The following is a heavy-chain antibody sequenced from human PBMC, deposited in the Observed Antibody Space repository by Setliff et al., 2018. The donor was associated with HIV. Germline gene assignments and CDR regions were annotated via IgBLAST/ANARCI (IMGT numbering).Heavy chain of an antibody. J-gene: IGHJ4*02. CDR2: INAGTGNT. D-gene: IGHD5-18*01. CDR1: GYRFTGFA. V-gene: IGHV1-3*01. CDR3: ARSLREYSYGSPDY. Sequence: ASVKVSCKASGYRFTGFAIHWVRQAPGQRFEWMGWINAGTGNTKYSQKFQDRVTISRDIHANTAYMELSSLRSEDTTIYYCARSLREYSYGSPDYWGPGTLVTVSS.